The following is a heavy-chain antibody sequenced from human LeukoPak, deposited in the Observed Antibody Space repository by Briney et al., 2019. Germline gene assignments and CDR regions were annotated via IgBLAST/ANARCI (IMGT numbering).Heavy chain of an antibody. D-gene: IGHD6-13*01. V-gene: IGHV3-23*01. CDR3: VKDSDELIAAVYNWFDP. CDR2: ISGSGGST. CDR1: GFTFSSYG. Sequence: GGSLRLSCAASGFTFSSYGMSWVRQAPEKGLEWVSGISGSGGSTYYADSVKGRFTISRDNFKDTLYLQMNSLRAEDTAVYYCVKDSDELIAAVYNWFDPWGQGTQVTVSS. J-gene: IGHJ5*02.